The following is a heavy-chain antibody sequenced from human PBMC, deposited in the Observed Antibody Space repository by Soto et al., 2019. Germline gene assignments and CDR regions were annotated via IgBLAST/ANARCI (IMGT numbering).Heavy chain of an antibody. CDR2: INAGNGNT. CDR3: ARLVGYYAPLDV. D-gene: IGHD3-3*01. Sequence: QVQLVQSGAEVKKPGASVKVSCKASGYTFTSYAMHWVRQAPGQRLEWMGWINAGNGNTKYSQKFQGRVTITRDTSASTAYMELSSLRSEDTALYYCARLVGYYAPLDVWGQGTTVTVSS. CDR1: GYTFTSYA. J-gene: IGHJ6*02. V-gene: IGHV1-3*01.